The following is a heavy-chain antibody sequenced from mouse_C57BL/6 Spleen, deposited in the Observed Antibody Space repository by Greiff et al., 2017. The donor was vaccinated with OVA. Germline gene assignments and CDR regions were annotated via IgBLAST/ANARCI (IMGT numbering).Heavy chain of an antibody. CDR1: GFTFSSYG. J-gene: IGHJ2*01. D-gene: IGHD3-3*01. V-gene: IGHV5-6*02. Sequence: EVKLVESGGDLVKPGGSLKLSCAASGFTFSSYGMSWVRQTPDKRLEWVATISSGGSYTYYPDSVKGRFTISRDNAKNTLYLQMSSLKSEDTAMYYCARAGDAEYYFDYWGQGTTLTVSS. CDR2: ISSGGSYT. CDR3: ARAGDAEYYFDY.